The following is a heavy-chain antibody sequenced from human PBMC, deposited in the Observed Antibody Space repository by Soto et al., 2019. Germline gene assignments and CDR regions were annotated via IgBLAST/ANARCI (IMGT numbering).Heavy chain of an antibody. CDR1: GFIFSNAW. CDR3: TTGWSSKDY. V-gene: IGHV3-15*01. Sequence: VWSLRLSCAASGFIFSNAWMSWVRQAPGKGLEWVGRIKSKADGGTTNYAAPVKGRFNISRDGSKNTLYLQMNGLKTEDTAVYYCTTGWSSKDYWGQGTMVTVSS. J-gene: IGHJ4*02. D-gene: IGHD3-3*01. CDR2: IKSKADGGTT.